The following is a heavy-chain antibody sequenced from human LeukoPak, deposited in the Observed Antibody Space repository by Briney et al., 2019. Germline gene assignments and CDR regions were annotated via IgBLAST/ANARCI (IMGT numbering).Heavy chain of an antibody. CDR2: INPNSGGT. V-gene: IGHV1-2*04. Sequence: GASVKVSCKASGYTFTGYYMHWVRQAPGQGLEWMGWINPNSGGTNYAQKFQGWVTMTRDPSISTAYRELSRLRSDDTAVYYCARAGRIAARRTRVLFDPWGQGTLVTVSS. J-gene: IGHJ5*02. D-gene: IGHD6-6*01. CDR3: ARAGRIAARRTRVLFDP. CDR1: GYTFTGYY.